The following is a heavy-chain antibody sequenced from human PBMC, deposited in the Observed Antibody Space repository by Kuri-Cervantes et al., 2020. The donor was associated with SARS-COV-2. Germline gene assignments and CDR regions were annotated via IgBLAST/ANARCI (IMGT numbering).Heavy chain of an antibody. CDR2: IYYSEST. CDR3: AGSSGWYTYYYYGMDV. V-gene: IGHV4-59*01. D-gene: IGHD6-19*01. CDR1: GGSISSYY. J-gene: IGHJ6*02. Sequence: ESLKISCTVSGGSISSYYWSWIRQPPGKGLEWIGYIYYSESTNYNPSLKSRVTISVDTSKNQFSLKLSSVTAADTAVYYCAGSSGWYTYYYYGMDVWGQGTTVTVSS.